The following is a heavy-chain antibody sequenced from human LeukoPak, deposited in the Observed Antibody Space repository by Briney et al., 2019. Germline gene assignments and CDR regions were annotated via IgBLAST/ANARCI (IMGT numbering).Heavy chain of an antibody. Sequence: SETLSLTCAVYGGSFSGYYWSWIRQPPGKGLECIGKINHSGSTNYNPSLKSRVTISVDTSKNQFSLKLSSVTAADTAVYYCATQYYDFWSGYYREENWFYPWGQGTLVTVSS. CDR1: GGSFSGYY. J-gene: IGHJ5*02. CDR3: ATQYYDFWSGYYREENWFYP. CDR2: INHSGST. V-gene: IGHV4-34*01. D-gene: IGHD3-3*01.